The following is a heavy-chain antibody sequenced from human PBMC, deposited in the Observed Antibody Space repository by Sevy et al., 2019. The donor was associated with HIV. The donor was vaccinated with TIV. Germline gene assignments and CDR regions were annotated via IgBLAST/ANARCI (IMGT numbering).Heavy chain of an antibody. CDR2: FDTEDGET. Sequence: ASVKVSCKVSGYTLIEFSMHWVRQAPGKGLEWMGGFDTEDGETIYAQRFQGRVTMTEDTSTDTAYMELSSLRSEDTAVYYCATGLPCEYVDCSSCYSDYFAYWGQGTLVTVSS. CDR1: GYTLIEFS. CDR3: ATGLPCEYVDCSSCYSDYFAY. J-gene: IGHJ4*02. D-gene: IGHD2-15*01. V-gene: IGHV1-24*01.